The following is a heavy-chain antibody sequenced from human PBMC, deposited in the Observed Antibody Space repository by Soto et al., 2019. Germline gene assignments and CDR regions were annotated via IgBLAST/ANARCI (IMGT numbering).Heavy chain of an antibody. V-gene: IGHV3-30*18. CDR3: AKGSTAMTYFDY. Sequence: ESGGGVVQPGRSLRLSCAASGFTFSSYGMHWVRQAPGKGLEWVAVISYDGSNKYYADSVKGRFTISRDNSKNTLYLQMNSLRAEDTAVYYCAKGSTAMTYFDYLGKGTLVTVSS. CDR1: GFTFSSYG. J-gene: IGHJ4*02. CDR2: ISYDGSNK. D-gene: IGHD5-18*01.